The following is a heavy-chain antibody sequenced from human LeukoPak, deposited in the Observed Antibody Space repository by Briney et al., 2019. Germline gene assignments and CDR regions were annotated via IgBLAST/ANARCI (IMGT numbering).Heavy chain of an antibody. CDR2: IHYSGST. Sequence: SETLSLTCTVSGGSFSSDISYWSWIRQPPGKGLEWIGYIHYSGSTNYNPSLKSRVTISVDTSKNQFSLRLSSVTAADTAVYYCARDSGNWFDPWGQGTLVTVSS. CDR1: GGSFSSDISY. CDR3: ARDSGNWFDP. J-gene: IGHJ5*02. D-gene: IGHD3-10*01. V-gene: IGHV4-61*01.